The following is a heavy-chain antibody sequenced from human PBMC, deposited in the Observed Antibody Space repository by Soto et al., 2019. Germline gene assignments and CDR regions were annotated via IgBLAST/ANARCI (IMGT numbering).Heavy chain of an antibody. V-gene: IGHV4-59*01. CDR1: GGSISSYY. Sequence: PSETLSLTCTVSGGSISSYYWSWIRQPPGKGLEWIGYIYYSGSTNYNPSLKSRVTISVDTSKNQFSLKLSSVTAADTAVYYCARDLGSSRQIDYRGQGTLVTVSS. CDR2: IYYSGST. D-gene: IGHD6-13*01. CDR3: ARDLGSSRQIDY. J-gene: IGHJ4*02.